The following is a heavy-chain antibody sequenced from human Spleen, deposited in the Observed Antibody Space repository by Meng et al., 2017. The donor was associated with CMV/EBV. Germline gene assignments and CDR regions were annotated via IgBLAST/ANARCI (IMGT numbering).Heavy chain of an antibody. D-gene: IGHD2-15*01. CDR1: GGTFSSYA. CDR2: INPSGGTT. CDR3: ARELSGGRGYHGMDV. V-gene: IGHV1-46*01. J-gene: IGHJ6*02. Sequence: ASVKVSCKASGGTFSSYAISWVRQAPGQGLEWMGIINPSGGTTTYAQKFQGRVTMTTDTSTSTVYMELSSLRSEDTAVYSCARELSGGRGYHGMDVWGQGTTVTVSS.